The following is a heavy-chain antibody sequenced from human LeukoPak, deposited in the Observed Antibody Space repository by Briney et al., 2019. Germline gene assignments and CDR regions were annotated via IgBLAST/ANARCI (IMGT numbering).Heavy chain of an antibody. V-gene: IGHV1-8*02. Sequence: ASVKVSCKASGYTFTGYYMHWVRQATGQGLEWMGWMNPNSDNTGYAQKFQGRVTMTRNTSISTAYMELSSLRSEDTAVYYCARGAELAIWGQGTMVTVSS. CDR2: MNPNSDNT. CDR3: ARGAELAI. CDR1: GYTFTGYY. J-gene: IGHJ3*02. D-gene: IGHD3-3*02.